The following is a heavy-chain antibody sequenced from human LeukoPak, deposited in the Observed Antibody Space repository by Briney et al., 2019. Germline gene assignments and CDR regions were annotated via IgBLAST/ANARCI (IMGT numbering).Heavy chain of an antibody. D-gene: IGHD6-19*01. CDR2: ISYDGSNK. CDR1: GFTFSSYA. J-gene: IGHJ6*02. V-gene: IGHV3-30-3*01. Sequence: PGGSLRLSCAASGFTFSSYAMHWVRQAPGKGLEWVAVISYDGSNKYYADSVKGRFTISRGNSKNTLYLQMNSLRAEDTAVYYCARVITSPIAVAGTPYYYGMDVWGQGTTVTVSS. CDR3: ARVITSPIAVAGTPYYYGMDV.